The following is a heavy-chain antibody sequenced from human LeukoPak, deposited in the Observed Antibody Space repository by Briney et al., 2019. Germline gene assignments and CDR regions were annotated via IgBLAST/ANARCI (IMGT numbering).Heavy chain of an antibody. V-gene: IGHV1-2*02. J-gene: IGHJ4*02. CDR2: INPNSGGT. CDR1: GYTXTGYY. CDR3: ARVRGELLWFGELSY. Sequence: ASVKVSCKASGYTXTGYYMHGVRQAPGQGLEWMEWINPNSGGTNYAQKFQGRVTMTRDTSISTAYMELSRLRSDDTAVYYCARVRGELLWFGELSYWGQGTLVTVSS. D-gene: IGHD3-10*01.